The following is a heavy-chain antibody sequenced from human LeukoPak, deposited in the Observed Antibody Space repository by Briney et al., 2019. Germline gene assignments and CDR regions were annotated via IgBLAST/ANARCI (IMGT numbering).Heavy chain of an antibody. Sequence: SQTLSLTCTVSCASISSGAYDWIWIRQCPGKGLEWIGHIFLSGTTFFNPSLKSRLTISAHMSKNQFSLTLTSVTAADTAVYYCARGGTISNDWGDYNWVDPWGQGTLVTVSS. V-gene: IGHV4-31*03. CDR1: CASISSGAYD. CDR3: ARGGTISNDWGDYNWVDP. J-gene: IGHJ5*02. CDR2: IFLSGTT. D-gene: IGHD4-17*01.